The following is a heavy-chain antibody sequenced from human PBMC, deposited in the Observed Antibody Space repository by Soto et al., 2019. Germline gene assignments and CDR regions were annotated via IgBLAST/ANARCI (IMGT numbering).Heavy chain of an antibody. Sequence: GGSLRLSCAASVFTFGSYAMTWVRQAPDKGLEWVSVISTSGDYTSYADSVKGRFTISRDNSKNTLYLQMNSLRAEDTAVYYCAKKSPGSSSKINIPDSWGQGTLVTVSS. CDR2: ISTSGDYT. CDR3: AKKSPGSSSKINIPDS. CDR1: VFTFGSYA. V-gene: IGHV3-23*01. D-gene: IGHD6-6*01. J-gene: IGHJ4*02.